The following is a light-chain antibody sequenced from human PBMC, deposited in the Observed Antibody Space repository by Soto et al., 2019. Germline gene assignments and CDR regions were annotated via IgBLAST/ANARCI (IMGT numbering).Light chain of an antibody. J-gene: IGLJ3*02. V-gene: IGLV1-44*01. CDR3: AAWDDSLSGVV. CDR2: SDD. CDR1: SSNVGSNT. Sequence: QSVLTQPPSASGTPGQRVTISCSGSSSNVGSNTVSWYQQLPGTAPKVLIYSDDQRPSGVPDRFSGSRSGSSASLAISGLQSGDEAQYYCAAWDDSLSGVVFGGGTKVTVL.